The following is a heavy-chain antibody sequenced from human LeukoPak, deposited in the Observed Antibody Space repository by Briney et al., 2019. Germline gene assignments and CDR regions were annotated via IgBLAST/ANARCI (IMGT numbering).Heavy chain of an antibody. V-gene: IGHV1-2*02. J-gene: IGHJ5*02. Sequence: VKVSCKASGYTFTGYYMHWVRQAPGQGLEWMGWINPNSGGTNYAQKFQGRVTMTWDTSISTAYMELSSLRSDDTAVYYCTSDTYYYDSTGLGHWFDPWGQGTLVTVSS. CDR1: GYTFTGYY. D-gene: IGHD3-22*01. CDR3: TSDTYYYDSTGLGHWFDP. CDR2: INPNSGGT.